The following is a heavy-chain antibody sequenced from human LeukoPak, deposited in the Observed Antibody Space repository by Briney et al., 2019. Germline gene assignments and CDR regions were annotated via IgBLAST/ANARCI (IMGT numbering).Heavy chain of an antibody. J-gene: IGHJ4*02. Sequence: PGGSLRLSCAASGFTFSSYGMHWVRQAPGKGLEWVAVFSYDGSNRYYADSVKGRFTISRDNSKNTLYLQMNSLRAEDTAVYYCALGMYDGDYFDYWGQGTLVTVVS. CDR1: GFTFSSYG. CDR2: FSYDGSNR. CDR3: ALGMYDGDYFDY. D-gene: IGHD4-17*01. V-gene: IGHV3-30*03.